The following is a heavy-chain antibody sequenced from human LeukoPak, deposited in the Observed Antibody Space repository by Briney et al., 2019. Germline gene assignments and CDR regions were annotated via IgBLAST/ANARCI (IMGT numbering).Heavy chain of an antibody. V-gene: IGHV3-30*18. CDR2: ISYDGSNK. D-gene: IGHD3-3*01. J-gene: IGHJ6*02. Sequence: GGFLRLSCAASGFTFRSYGMHWVRQAPGKGLEWVAVISYDGSNKYYADSVKGRFTISRDNSKNTLYLQMNSLRAEDTAVYYCAKEGSIFGVVIMSLGMDVWGQGTTVTVSS. CDR1: GFTFRSYG. CDR3: AKEGSIFGVVIMSLGMDV.